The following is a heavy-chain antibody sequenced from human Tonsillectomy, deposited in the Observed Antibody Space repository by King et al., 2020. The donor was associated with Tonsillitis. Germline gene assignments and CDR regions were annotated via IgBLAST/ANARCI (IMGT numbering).Heavy chain of an antibody. V-gene: IGHV3-7*01. CDR1: GFTFISYW. CDR2: IKQDGSEK. J-gene: IGHJ4*02. Sequence: VQLVESGGGLVKPGGSLRLSCEAPGFTFISYWMSWFRQAPGKGLEWVANIKQDGSEKYYVDSVKGRFTISRDNAKNSLFLQMNSLRAEDTAVYYCARDGYYPDYWGQGTLVTVSS. CDR3: ARDGYYPDY. D-gene: IGHD3-22*01.